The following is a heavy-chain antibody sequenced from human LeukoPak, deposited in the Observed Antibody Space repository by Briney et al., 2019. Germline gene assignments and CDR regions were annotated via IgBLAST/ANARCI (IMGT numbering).Heavy chain of an antibody. D-gene: IGHD2-8*01. CDR3: AREWGYIVLMVYALTPGMDV. CDR1: RFTFRSYA. J-gene: IGHJ6*02. Sequence: PGRSLRLSCAASRFTFRSYAMHWVRQAPGKGLEWVAVISYDGSKKYYADSVKGRFTISRDNSKNTLYLQMNSLRAEDTAVYYCAREWGYIVLMVYALTPGMDVWGQGTTVTVSS. V-gene: IGHV3-30-3*01. CDR2: ISYDGSKK.